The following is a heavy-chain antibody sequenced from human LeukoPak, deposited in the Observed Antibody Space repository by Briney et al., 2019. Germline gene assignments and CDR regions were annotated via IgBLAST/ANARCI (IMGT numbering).Heavy chain of an antibody. CDR1: GGSISSSSYY. V-gene: IGHV4-39*07. CDR3: ARDVGGYAAHYFDY. J-gene: IGHJ4*02. D-gene: IGHD5-12*01. CDR2: IYYSGDT. Sequence: PSETLSLTCTVSGGSISSSSYYWGWIRQPPGKGLEWIGNIYYSGDTYYNPSLKSRVTISVDTSKNQFSLKLSSVTAADTAVYYCARDVGGYAAHYFDYWGQGTLVTVSS.